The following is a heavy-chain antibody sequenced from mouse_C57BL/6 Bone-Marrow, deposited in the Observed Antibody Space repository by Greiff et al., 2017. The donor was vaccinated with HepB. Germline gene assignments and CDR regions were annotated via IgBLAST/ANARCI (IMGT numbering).Heavy chain of an antibody. CDR3: ARHYYGRGGFDY. CDR2: INYDGSST. J-gene: IGHJ2*01. CDR1: GFTFSDYY. D-gene: IGHD1-2*01. Sequence: EVMLVESEGGLVQPGSSMKLSCTASGFTFSDYYMAWVRQVPEKGLEWVANINYDGSSTYYLDSLKSRFIISRDNAKNILYLQMSSLKSEDTATYYWARHYYGRGGFDYWGEGTTLTVSS. V-gene: IGHV5-16*01.